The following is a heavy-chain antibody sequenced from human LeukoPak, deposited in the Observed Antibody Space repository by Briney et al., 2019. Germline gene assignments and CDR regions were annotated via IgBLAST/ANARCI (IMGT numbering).Heavy chain of an antibody. CDR1: GYTFTSYD. CDR3: ARGRIVVGNFDY. J-gene: IGHJ4*02. D-gene: IGHD2-21*01. CDR2: MNPNSGNT. V-gene: IGHV1-8*03. Sequence: ASVKVSCKASGYTFTSYDINWVRQATGQGLEWMRWMNPNSGNTGYAQKFQGRVTITRNTSISTAYMELSSLRSEDTAVYYCARGRIVVGNFDYWGQGTLVTVSS.